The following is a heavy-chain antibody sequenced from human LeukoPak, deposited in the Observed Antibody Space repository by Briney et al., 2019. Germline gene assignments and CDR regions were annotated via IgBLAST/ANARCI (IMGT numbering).Heavy chain of an antibody. Sequence: PSETLSLTCTVSGGSISSSSYYWGWIRQPPGKGLEWIGSIYYSGSTYYNPSLKSRVTISVDTSKNQFSLKLSSVTAADTAVYYCARAAYYDILTGSSRYYYYYMDVWGKGTTVTVSS. CDR1: GGSISSSSYY. D-gene: IGHD3-9*01. J-gene: IGHJ6*03. CDR2: IYYSGST. CDR3: ARAAYYDILTGSSRYYYYYMDV. V-gene: IGHV4-39*07.